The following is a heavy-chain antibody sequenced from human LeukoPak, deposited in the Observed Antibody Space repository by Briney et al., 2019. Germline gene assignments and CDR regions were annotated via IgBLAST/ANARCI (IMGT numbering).Heavy chain of an antibody. CDR2: IYYSGST. CDR1: GGSISSSSYY. Sequence: SETLSLTCTVSGGSISSSSYYWGWIRQPPGKGLEWIGSIYYSGSTYYNPSLKSRVTISVDTSKNQFSLKLSSVTAADTAVYYCARHAQVVPAAIVWFDPWGQGTLVTVSS. V-gene: IGHV4-39*01. CDR3: ARHAQVVPAAIVWFDP. D-gene: IGHD2-2*01. J-gene: IGHJ5*02.